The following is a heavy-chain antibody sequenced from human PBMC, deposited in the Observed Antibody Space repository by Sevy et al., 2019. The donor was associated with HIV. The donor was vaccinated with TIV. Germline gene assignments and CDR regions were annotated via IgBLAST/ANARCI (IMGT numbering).Heavy chain of an antibody. V-gene: IGHV3-72*01. CDR2: TRNKADGYTP. D-gene: IGHD6-13*01. CDR3: STHAGIAAAGRVFDY. Sequence: GGSLRLSCAASGFTFSDHYMEWVRQAPGKGLEWVGRTRNKADGYTPEYAASVKGRFTISRDDSENSLYLQMNSLKTEETAVYYCSTHAGIAAAGRVFDYWGQGALVTVSS. J-gene: IGHJ4*02. CDR1: GFTFSDHY.